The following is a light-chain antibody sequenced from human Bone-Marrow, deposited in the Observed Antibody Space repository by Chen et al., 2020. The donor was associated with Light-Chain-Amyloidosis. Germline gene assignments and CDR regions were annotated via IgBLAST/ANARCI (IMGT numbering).Light chain of an antibody. V-gene: IGLV6-57*01. J-gene: IGLJ3*02. CDR2: EDD. CDR3: QYYQGSSQGG. CDR1: SGSIATNY. Sequence: NFMLTQPHSVSESPGKTVIISCTRSSGSIATNYVQWYQQRPGSSPTTVIYEDDQRPSGVPDRLAGSRDRSSNSASLTIARLTPESEAAEYWQYYQGSSQGGCGGGTKLTVL.